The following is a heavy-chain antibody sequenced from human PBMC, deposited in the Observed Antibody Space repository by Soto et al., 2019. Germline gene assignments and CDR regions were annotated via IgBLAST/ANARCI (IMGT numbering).Heavy chain of an antibody. Sequence: ASVKVSCKASGYTFTSYYMNWVRQTTGQGLEWMGIIKHNGGSTSYAQKFQGRFTMTRNTSIITAYMELSSLRSEDTALYYCARGETRDSVDNNALEIWGQGTVVTVSS. CDR1: GYTFTSYY. CDR3: ARGETRDSVDNNALEI. J-gene: IGHJ3*02. CDR2: IKHNGGST. V-gene: IGHV1-46*01. D-gene: IGHD4-17*01.